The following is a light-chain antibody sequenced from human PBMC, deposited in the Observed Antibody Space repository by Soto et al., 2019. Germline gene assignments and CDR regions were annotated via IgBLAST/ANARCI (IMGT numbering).Light chain of an antibody. CDR1: QSLTNN. Sequence: EIVFTQSASKLSLSPGARSTLACRAIQSLTNNYLACYQQKPGQTPRLLIYDASNRPNGIPARFSGSGSGTEFTLTISSRQSEDFAGYYCQQYNIWTPRTFGQGTKVDIK. V-gene: IGKV3D-15*01. CDR2: DAS. J-gene: IGKJ1*01. CDR3: QQYNIWTPRT.